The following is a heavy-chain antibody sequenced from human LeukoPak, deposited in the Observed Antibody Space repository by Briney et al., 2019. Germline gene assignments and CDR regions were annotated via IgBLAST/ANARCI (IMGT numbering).Heavy chain of an antibody. CDR3: VKDWRNEANCGGDCLES. V-gene: IGHV3-23*01. CDR1: GFTFSSYA. J-gene: IGHJ4*02. Sequence: GGSLRLSCAASGFTFSSYAMSWVRQAPGKGLEWVSSMNSGGDTYYAESVKGRVTISRDNSKDTLYLQMNSLRAEDTAVYYCVKDWRNEANCGGDCLESWGQGTLVTVSS. D-gene: IGHD2-21*02. CDR2: MNSGGDT.